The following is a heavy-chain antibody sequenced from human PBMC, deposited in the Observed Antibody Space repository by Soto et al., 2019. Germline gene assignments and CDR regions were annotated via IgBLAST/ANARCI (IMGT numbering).Heavy chain of an antibody. CDR2: ISGSGDTI. CDR3: ARDFSSEYRSSRQYFDL. V-gene: IGHV3-11*01. D-gene: IGHD2-15*01. Sequence: GGSLRLACAASGFPFSDFYMSWIRPAPGKGLEWLSHISGSGDTIYHAESVKGRFTISRDNAKNSLYLQMDRLKADDAAVYYCARDFSSEYRSSRQYFDLWGKAALVTLSS. CDR1: GFPFSDFY. J-gene: IGHJ4*02.